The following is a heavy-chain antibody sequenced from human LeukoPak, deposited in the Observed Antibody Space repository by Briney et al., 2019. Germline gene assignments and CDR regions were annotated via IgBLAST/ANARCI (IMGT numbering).Heavy chain of an antibody. D-gene: IGHD1-14*01. V-gene: IGHV3-53*01. CDR1: GFTVSSNP. J-gene: IGHJ4*02. CDR2: IYSGGST. Sequence: GGSLRLSCAASGFTVSSNPMNWVRQAPGKGLEWVSLIYSGGSTDYADSVRGRFTISRDNSKNTLYLQMNSLRAEDTAVYYCAKYRMYHFDYWGQGTLVTVSS. CDR3: AKYRMYHFDY.